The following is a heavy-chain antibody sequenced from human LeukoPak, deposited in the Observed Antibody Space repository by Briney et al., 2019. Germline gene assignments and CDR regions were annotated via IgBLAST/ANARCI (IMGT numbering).Heavy chain of an antibody. CDR1: GSTFTWFL. J-gene: IGHJ5*02. V-gene: IGHV1-46*01. CDR2: ITPRGDIT. D-gene: IGHD2-21*01. Sequence: ASVKVSCKTYGSTFTWFLIHWVRQAPGQGLEWVGKITPRGDITSYAQRFQGRVTLTEDTSTSTFYMELSSLTSDDTAVYFCARPAYCDGTNCGYWLDPWGPGTLVTVSS. CDR3: ARPAYCDGTNCGYWLDP.